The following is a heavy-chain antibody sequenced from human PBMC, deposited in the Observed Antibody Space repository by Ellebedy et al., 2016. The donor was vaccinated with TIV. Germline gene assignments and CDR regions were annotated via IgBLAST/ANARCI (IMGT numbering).Heavy chain of an antibody. CDR1: GFTFSDYY. V-gene: IGHV3-11*06. CDR2: ISSSTTYT. J-gene: IGHJ4*02. CDR3: AKERTSLHSEGAVLDS. D-gene: IGHD2-15*01. Sequence: GESLKISCAASGFTFSDYYMSWIRQAPGTGLEWISYISSSTTYTNYADSVKGRFTISRDNAKNSLYLRMNSLRAEDTAVYYCAKERTSLHSEGAVLDSWGQGTLVTVSS.